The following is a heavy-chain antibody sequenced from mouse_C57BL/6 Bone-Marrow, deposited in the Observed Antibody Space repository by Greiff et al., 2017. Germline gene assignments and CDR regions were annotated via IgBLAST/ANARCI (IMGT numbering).Heavy chain of an antibody. CDR2: IYPRSGNT. CDR1: GYTFTSYG. V-gene: IGHV1-81*01. CDR3: ATCLLPC. J-gene: IGHJ3*01. D-gene: IGHD2-10*01. Sequence: QVQLQQSGAELARPGASVKLSCKASGYTFTSYGISWVKQRTGQGLEWIGEIYPRSGNTCYNEKFKGKATLTADKSSSTAYMELRSLTSEDSAVYFCATCLLPCWGKGTLVTVSA.